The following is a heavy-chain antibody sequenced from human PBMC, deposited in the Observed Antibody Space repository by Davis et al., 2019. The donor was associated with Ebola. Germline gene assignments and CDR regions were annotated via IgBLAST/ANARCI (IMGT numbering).Heavy chain of an antibody. J-gene: IGHJ4*02. CDR3: ARSSISSLPYFDY. V-gene: IGHV1-2*02. D-gene: IGHD6-6*01. CDR2: INPNSGAT. Sequence: ASVKVSCKASGYTFTYSLSGYYIHWVRQAPGQGLEWMGWINPNSGATNYAEKFQGRVTMTRDTSISTAYMELSRLRSDDTAVYYCARSSISSLPYFDYWGQGTLVTVSS. CDR1: GYTFTYSLSGYY.